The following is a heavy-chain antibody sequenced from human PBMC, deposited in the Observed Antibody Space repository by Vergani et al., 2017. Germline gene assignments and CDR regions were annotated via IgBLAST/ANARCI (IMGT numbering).Heavy chain of an antibody. CDR2: IKNTGDST. V-gene: IGHV3-23*01. CDR1: GFTFSSHA. D-gene: IGHD3-10*01. CDR3: ARGNYYGSGTYVDP. J-gene: IGHJ5*02. Sequence: EVQLLQSEGAVVQPGGSLRLSCLASGFTFSSHAMSWVRQGHGQGLEWVSSIKNTGDSTHYADSVKGRFTISRDNSKNTLHLQINNLRVEDTAVYYCARGNYYGSGTYVDPWGQGTLVTVSS.